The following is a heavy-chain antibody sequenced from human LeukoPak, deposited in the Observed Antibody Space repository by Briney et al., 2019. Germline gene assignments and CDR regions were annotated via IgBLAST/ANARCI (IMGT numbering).Heavy chain of an antibody. CDR1: GGSISNHY. Sequence: SETLSLTCTISGGSISNHYWSWIRQPPGKGLEWIAYMYNNESTKYNPSLKSRVTISVDTSKKQFSLKLRSVTAADTALYYCARHVLTAGSIDWGQGTLVTVSS. V-gene: IGHV4-59*08. CDR3: ARHVLTAGSID. D-gene: IGHD3-9*01. J-gene: IGHJ4*02. CDR2: MYNNEST.